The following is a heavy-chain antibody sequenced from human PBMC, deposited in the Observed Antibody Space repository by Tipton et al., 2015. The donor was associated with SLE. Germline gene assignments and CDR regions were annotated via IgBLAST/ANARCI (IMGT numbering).Heavy chain of an antibody. D-gene: IGHD2-8*02. CDR1: GYSISGSYF. Sequence: TLSLTCAVSGYSISGSYFWGWVRQPPGKGLQWIGSIDPTGNTDYNPSLQSRVTISVDTSTNKFSLKVNSVTAADTAVYYCARTGSGRFYWMWGQGTLVTVSS. CDR2: IDPTGNT. V-gene: IGHV4-38-2*01. CDR3: ARTGSGRFYWM. J-gene: IGHJ4*02.